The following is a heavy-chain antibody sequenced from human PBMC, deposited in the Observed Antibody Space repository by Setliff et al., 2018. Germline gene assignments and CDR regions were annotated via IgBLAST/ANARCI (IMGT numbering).Heavy chain of an antibody. V-gene: IGHV1-69*13. CDR2: IIPIFGTA. D-gene: IGHD3-22*01. J-gene: IGHJ5*02. Sequence: SVKVSCKASGGTFSSYAISWVRQAPGQGLEWMGGIIPIFGTANYAQKFQGRVTITADESTSTAYMELSSLRSEDTAVYYCARDMIVDFIRGGGWFDPWGQGTLGTVS. CDR3: ARDMIVDFIRGGGWFDP. CDR1: GGTFSSYA.